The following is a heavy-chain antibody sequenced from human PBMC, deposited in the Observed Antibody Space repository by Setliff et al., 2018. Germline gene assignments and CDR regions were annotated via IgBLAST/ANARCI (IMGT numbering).Heavy chain of an antibody. V-gene: IGHV4-39*01. CDR2: IYSSGST. CDR3: ARHAYRFWGGDFDY. CDR1: GGSISRNSYY. D-gene: IGHD3-16*01. Sequence: PSETLSLTCTVSGGSISRNSYYWGWIRQPPGKGLEWIGSIYSSGSTYYNPSLKSRVAISADTSKNQFSLKLNSVTAADTAVYYCARHAYRFWGGDFDYWGQGTLVTVSS. J-gene: IGHJ4*02.